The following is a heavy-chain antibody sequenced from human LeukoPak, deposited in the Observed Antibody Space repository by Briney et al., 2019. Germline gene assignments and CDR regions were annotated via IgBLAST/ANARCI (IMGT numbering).Heavy chain of an antibody. D-gene: IGHD6-19*01. CDR1: GASISGSGYY. CDR3: VKSGGYGLIDY. Sequence: SETLSLTCAVSGASISGSGYYLGWLRQPPGKGLEWIGNIYYTGSTYYNASLQSRVTISIDMSKNQFSLRLSSVTAADTAMYYCVKSGGYGLIDYWGQGTLVTVSS. J-gene: IGHJ4*02. CDR2: IYYTGST. V-gene: IGHV4-39*01.